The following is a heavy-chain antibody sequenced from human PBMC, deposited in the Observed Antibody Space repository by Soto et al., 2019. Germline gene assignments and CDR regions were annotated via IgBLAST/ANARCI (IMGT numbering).Heavy chain of an antibody. D-gene: IGHD3-22*01. CDR1: GFTFSSYA. CDR2: ISGSGGST. CDR3: AKDAMIVVVITTLFDY. V-gene: IGHV3-23*01. J-gene: IGHJ4*02. Sequence: PGGSPRLSCAASGFTFSSYAMSWVRQAPGKGLEWVSAISGSGGSTCYADSVKGRFTISRDNSKNTLYLQMNSLRAEDTAVYYFAKDAMIVVVITTLFDYWGQGTLVTVSS.